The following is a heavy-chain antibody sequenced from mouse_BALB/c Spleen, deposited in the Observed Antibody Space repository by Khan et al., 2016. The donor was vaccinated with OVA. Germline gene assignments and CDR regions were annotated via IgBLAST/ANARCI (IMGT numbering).Heavy chain of an antibody. J-gene: IGHJ3*01. V-gene: IGHV5-6*01. CDR1: GFTFSTYG. CDR3: ARLAYYYNSEGFAY. CDR2: INTGGHYT. Sequence: EVKLVESGGDLVKTGGSLKLSCAASGFTFSTYGMSWVHQTPDKRLEWVATINTGGHYTYYIDSVKGRFTISRDNAKNILYLQMTSLRSEDTAMYYCARLAYYYNSEGFAYWGQGTLVTVSA. D-gene: IGHD1-1*02.